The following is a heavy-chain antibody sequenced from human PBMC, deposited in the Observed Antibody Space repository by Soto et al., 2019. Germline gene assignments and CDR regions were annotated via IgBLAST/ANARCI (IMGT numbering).Heavy chain of an antibody. CDR1: GFTFSDHY. V-gene: IGHV3-11*05. J-gene: IGHJ4*02. CDR3: ARLRLTGYFDY. CDR2: ISTSSSYT. Sequence: QVQLVESGGGLVKPGGSLRLSCVASGFTFSDHYMTWIRQAPGKGLEWLSYISTSSSYTNYADSVKGRFTISRDNAMDSLSLQMNSLRAEDTAVYYCARLRLTGYFDYWGQGTLVTVSS.